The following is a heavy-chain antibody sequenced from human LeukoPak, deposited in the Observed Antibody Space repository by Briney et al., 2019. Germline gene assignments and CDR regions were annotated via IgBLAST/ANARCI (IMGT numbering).Heavy chain of an antibody. CDR2: IYTSGST. J-gene: IGHJ4*02. D-gene: IGHD3-22*01. CDR3: ARGMDSSGYYALDY. CDR1: GGSISSYY. V-gene: IGHV4-4*07. Sequence: PSETLSLTCTVSGGSISSYYRSWIRQPAGKGLEWIGRIYTSGSTNYNPSLKSRVTMSVDTSKNQFSLKLSSVTAADTAVYYCARGMDSSGYYALDYWGQGTLVTVSS.